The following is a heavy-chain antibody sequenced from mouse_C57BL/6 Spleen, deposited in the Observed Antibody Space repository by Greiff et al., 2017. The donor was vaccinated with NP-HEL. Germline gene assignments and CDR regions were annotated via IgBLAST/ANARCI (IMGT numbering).Heavy chain of an antibody. CDR2: ISSGSSTI. J-gene: IGHJ3*01. CDR3: AKLGRVAY. Sequence: DVQLVESGGGLVKPGGSLKLSCAASGFTFSDYGMHWVRQAPEKGLEWVAYISSGSSTIYYADTVKGRFTISRDNAKNTLFLQMTSLRSEDTAMYYCAKLGRVAYWGQGTLVTVSA. CDR1: GFTFSDYG. V-gene: IGHV5-17*01. D-gene: IGHD4-1*01.